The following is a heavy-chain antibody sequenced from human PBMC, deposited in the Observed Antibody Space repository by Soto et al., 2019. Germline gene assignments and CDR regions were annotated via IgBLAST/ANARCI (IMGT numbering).Heavy chain of an antibody. J-gene: IGHJ4*02. CDR3: SGSAYSSSGSQNYYFDY. Sequence: QVQLVQSGAEVKKPGSSVKVSCKASGGTFSSYAISWVRQAPGQGLEWMGGIIPIFGTANYAQKFQGRVTITADESTSTAYMELSSLRSEGTAVYYCSGSAYSSSGSQNYYFDYWGQGTLVTVSS. CDR1: GGTFSSYA. V-gene: IGHV1-69*01. D-gene: IGHD6-13*01. CDR2: IIPIFGTA.